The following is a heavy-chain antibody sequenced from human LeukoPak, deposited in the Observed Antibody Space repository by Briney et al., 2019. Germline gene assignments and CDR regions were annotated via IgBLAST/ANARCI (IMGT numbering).Heavy chain of an antibody. D-gene: IGHD2-2*01. J-gene: IGHJ6*03. V-gene: IGHV1-46*01. CDR3: ARDSCSSASCSYYYMDV. CDR1: GYTFTSYY. CDR2: INPSGGST. Sequence: ASVKVSCKASGYTFTSYYMHWVRQAPGQGLEWMGIINPSGGSTSYAQKFQGRVTMTTDTSTSTAYMELRSLRSDDTAVHYCARDSCSSASCSYYYMDVWGKGTTVTVSS.